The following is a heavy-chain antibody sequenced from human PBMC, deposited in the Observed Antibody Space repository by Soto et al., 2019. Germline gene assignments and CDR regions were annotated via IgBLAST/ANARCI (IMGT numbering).Heavy chain of an antibody. CDR2: IYSGGAT. CDR3: ARNGDSSDYRGWFDP. D-gene: IGHD3-22*01. V-gene: IGHV3-66*01. J-gene: IGHJ5*02. CDR1: GFTVSSNY. Sequence: PGGSLRLSCAASGFTVSSNYMRWVRQAPGKGLEWVSVIYSGGATYYADSVKGRFTISRDNSKNTLYLQMNSLRAEDTAVYYCARNGDSSDYRGWFDPWGQGTLVTVSS.